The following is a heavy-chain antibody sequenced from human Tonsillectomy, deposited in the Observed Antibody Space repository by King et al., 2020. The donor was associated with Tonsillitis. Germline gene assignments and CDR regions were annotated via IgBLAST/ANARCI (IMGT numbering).Heavy chain of an antibody. CDR1: GASISGGAYY. CDR3: ARAPHRASGGFYFPFDS. D-gene: IGHD3-22*01. Sequence: VQLQESGPGLVQPSQTLSLTCSVSGASISGGAYYWSWIRQHPGKGLEWIGYIYYSGSTYYNPSLESRVTVSVYTSKNQFSLELSSVTAADTAVYYCARAPHRASGGFYFPFDSWGQGTLVTVSS. CDR2: IYYSGST. V-gene: IGHV4-31*03. J-gene: IGHJ5*01.